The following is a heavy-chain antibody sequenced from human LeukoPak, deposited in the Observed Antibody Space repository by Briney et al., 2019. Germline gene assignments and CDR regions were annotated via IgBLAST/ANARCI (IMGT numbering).Heavy chain of an antibody. CDR2: ISSSSSYI. CDR1: GFTFSSYA. V-gene: IGHV3-21*01. J-gene: IGHJ4*02. D-gene: IGHD2-2*01. Sequence: GGSLRLSCAASGFTFSSYAMSWVRQAPGKGLEWVSSISSSSSYIYYADSVKGRFTISRDNAKNSLYLQMNSLRAEDTAVYYCARDASDIVVVPAAVGPFDLWGQGTLVTVSS. CDR3: ARDASDIVVVPAAVGPFDL.